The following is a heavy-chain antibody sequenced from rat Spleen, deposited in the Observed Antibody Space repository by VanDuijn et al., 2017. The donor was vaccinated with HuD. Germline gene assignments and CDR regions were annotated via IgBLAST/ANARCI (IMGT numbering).Heavy chain of an antibody. CDR2: ISTGGGNT. CDR3: ARPIWDYFDY. J-gene: IGHJ2*01. V-gene: IGHV5S13*01. Sequence: EVQLVESGGGLVQPGRSLKLSCAASGFTYSNYVMAWVRQAPTKGLEWVASISTGGGNTYYRDSVKGRFTISRDNAKNTLYLQMNSLRSEDTATYYCARPIWDYFDYWGQGVMVTVSS. CDR1: GFTYSNYV.